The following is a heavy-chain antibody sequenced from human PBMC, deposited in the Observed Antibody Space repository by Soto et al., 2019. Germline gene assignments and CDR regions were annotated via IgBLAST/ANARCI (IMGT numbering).Heavy chain of an antibody. CDR2: IYYSGST. J-gene: IGHJ6*02. D-gene: IGHD2-15*01. Sequence: SETLSLTCTVSGGSISSSSYYWGWIRQPPGKGLEWIGSIYYSGSTYYNPSLKSRVTISVDTSKNQFSLKLSSVTAADTAVYYCARRGWYCSGGSCYTDYYYGMDVWGQGTTVTVS. CDR1: GGSISSSSYY. V-gene: IGHV4-39*01. CDR3: ARRGWYCSGGSCYTDYYYGMDV.